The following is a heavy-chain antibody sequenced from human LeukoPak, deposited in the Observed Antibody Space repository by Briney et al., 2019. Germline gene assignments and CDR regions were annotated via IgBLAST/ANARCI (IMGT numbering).Heavy chain of an antibody. Sequence: PGGSLRLSCAASGFTFSSYWMSWVRQAPGKGLEWVANIKQDGSEIYYVDSVKGRFTISRDNAKNSQYLQMNSLRAEDTAVYYCARDSGYSYGNDAFDIWGQGTMVTVSS. J-gene: IGHJ3*02. CDR3: ARDSGYSYGNDAFDI. V-gene: IGHV3-7*01. CDR1: GFTFSSYW. CDR2: IKQDGSEI. D-gene: IGHD5-18*01.